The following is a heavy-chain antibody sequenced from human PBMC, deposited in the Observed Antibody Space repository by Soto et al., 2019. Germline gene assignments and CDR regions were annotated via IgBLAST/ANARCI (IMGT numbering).Heavy chain of an antibody. Sequence: EVQVVETGGGLIQPGGSLRLSCAVSGFTVSSNYMSWVRQPPGKGPDWVSDIYSGGSTYYADSVKGRFTISRDNSKNTLYLQMNSLGAEVTGVYYCARERDGHHPKWFELWGQGTLATASS. CDR2: IYSGGST. V-gene: IGHV3-53*02. J-gene: IGHJ5*02. CDR1: GFTVSSNY. CDR3: ARERDGHHPKWFEL.